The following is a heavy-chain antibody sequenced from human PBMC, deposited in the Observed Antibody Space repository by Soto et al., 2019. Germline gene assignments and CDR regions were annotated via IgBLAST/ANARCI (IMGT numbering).Heavy chain of an antibody. D-gene: IGHD3-9*01. CDR3: ARIPYDILTGYNYNFDY. V-gene: IGHV2-26*01. J-gene: IGHJ4*02. CDR1: GFSLSNARMG. Sequence: QVTLKESGPVLVKPTETLTLTCTVSGFSLSNARMGVSWIRQPPGKALEWLAHIFSNDEKSYSTSLKSRLTISKDTSKSQVVLTMTNMDPVDTATYYCARIPYDILTGYNYNFDYWGQGTLVTVSS. CDR2: IFSNDEK.